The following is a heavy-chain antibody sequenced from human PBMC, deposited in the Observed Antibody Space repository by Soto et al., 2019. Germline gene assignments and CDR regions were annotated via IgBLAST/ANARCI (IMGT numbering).Heavy chain of an antibody. Sequence: PGGSLRLSCAASGFTFSSHWMHWVRQAPGKGLVWVSHINNDGSDRTYADSVKGRFTISRDNTKNTLHLQMDSLRVEDTAVYYCVRGSGGFDYWAQGTLATVSS. V-gene: IGHV3-74*01. CDR1: GFTFSSHW. D-gene: IGHD6-25*01. CDR2: INNDGSDR. J-gene: IGHJ4*02. CDR3: VRGSGGFDY.